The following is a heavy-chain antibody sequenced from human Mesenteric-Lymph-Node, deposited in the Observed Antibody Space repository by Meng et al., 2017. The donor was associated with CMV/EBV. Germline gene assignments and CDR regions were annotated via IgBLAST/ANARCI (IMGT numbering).Heavy chain of an antibody. V-gene: IGHV4-39*02. Sequence: SGGSVSSDISCWGWIRQPPGKGLEWVGTIYSTGGTYYNPSLKSRLTTSIDTSNNRLSLRLSSVTAADTAVYYCARRYCYGGVCYLFDSWGQGTLVTVSS. D-gene: IGHD2-8*02. CDR2: IYSTGGT. J-gene: IGHJ4*02. CDR3: ARRYCYGGVCYLFDS. CDR1: GGSVSSDISC.